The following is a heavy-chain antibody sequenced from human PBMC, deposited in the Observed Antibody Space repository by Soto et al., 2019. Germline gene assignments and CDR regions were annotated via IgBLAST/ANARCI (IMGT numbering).Heavy chain of an antibody. CDR1: GFTFSSYA. D-gene: IGHD4-4*01. J-gene: IGHJ6*02. CDR2: ISGSGGST. Sequence: EVQLLESGGGLVQPGGSLRLSCAASGFTFSSYAMSWVRQAPGKGLEWVSAISGSGGSTYYADSVKGRFTISRDNSKNTLYLQMNSLRAEDTAVYYCARGNWRSTTVTTNYYYYGMDVWGQGTTVTVSS. CDR3: ARGNWRSTTVTTNYYYYGMDV. V-gene: IGHV3-23*01.